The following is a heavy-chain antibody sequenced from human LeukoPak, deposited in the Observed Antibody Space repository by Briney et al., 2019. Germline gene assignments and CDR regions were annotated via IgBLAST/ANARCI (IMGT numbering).Heavy chain of an antibody. D-gene: IGHD5-24*01. V-gene: IGHV3-74*01. J-gene: IGHJ5*01. CDR1: EFSLGDYW. Sequence: GGSLRLSCAASEFSLGDYWMHWVRQPPGKGLVWVSRINSDGSSTSYADSVKGRFTISRDNAKNTLYLQMNSLRAEDTAVYYCARPLAGDGYNCFDYWGQGTLVTVSS. CDR2: INSDGSST. CDR3: ARPLAGDGYNCFDY.